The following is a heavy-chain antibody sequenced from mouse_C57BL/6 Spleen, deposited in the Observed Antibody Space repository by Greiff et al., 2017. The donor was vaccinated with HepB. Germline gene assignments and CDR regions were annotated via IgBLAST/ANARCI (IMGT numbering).Heavy chain of an antibody. CDR3: ARGVTMVTTGDYFDY. Sequence: EVKLQESGAELVRPGSSVKMSCKTSGYTFTSYGINWVKQRPGQGLEWIGYIYIGNGYTEYNEKFKGKATLTSDTSSSTAYMQLSSLTSEDSAIYFCARGVTMVTTGDYFDYWGQGTTLTVSS. V-gene: IGHV1-58*01. D-gene: IGHD2-2*01. CDR2: IYIGNGYT. CDR1: GYTFTSYG. J-gene: IGHJ2*01.